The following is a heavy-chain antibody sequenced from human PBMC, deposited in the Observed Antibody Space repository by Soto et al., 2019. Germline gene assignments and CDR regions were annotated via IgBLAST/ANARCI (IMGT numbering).Heavy chain of an antibody. D-gene: IGHD1-26*01. CDR3: AKSGWELLSLDY. V-gene: IGHV1-24*01. CDR2: FDPEDGET. J-gene: IGHJ4*01. CDR1: GYTLTELS. Sequence: ASVKVSCKVSGYTLTELSMHWVRQAPGKGLEWMGGFDPEDGETIYAQKFQGRVTMTEDTSTDTAYMELSSLRSEDTAVYYCAKSGWELLSLDYWGHGTLVTVSP.